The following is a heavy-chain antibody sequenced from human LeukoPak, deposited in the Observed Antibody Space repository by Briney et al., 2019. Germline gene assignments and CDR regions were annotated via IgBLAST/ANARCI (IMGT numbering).Heavy chain of an antibody. CDR1: GYSFTSYG. V-gene: IGHV1-18*01. J-gene: IGHJ4*02. D-gene: IGHD3-10*01. CDR2: ISAYNGNT. CDR3: ARDIGRYYGSGSHYEFDY. Sequence: GESLKISCKGSGYSFTSYGISWVRQAPGQGLEWMGWISAYNGNTNYAQKLQGRVTMTTNTSTSTAYMELRSLRSDDTAVYYCARDIGRYYGSGSHYEFDYWSQGTLVTVSS.